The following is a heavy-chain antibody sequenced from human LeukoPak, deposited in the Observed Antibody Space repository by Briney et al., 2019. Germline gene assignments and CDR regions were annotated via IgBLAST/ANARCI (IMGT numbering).Heavy chain of an antibody. Sequence: PGGSLRLSCAASRFTFSSYSMNWVRQAPGKGLEWVSSISSSSSSIYYADSVKGRFTISRDNAKNSLYLQMNSLTAEDTAVHYCVRSYHPGGWFDPWGQGTLVTVSS. V-gene: IGHV3-21*01. CDR1: RFTFSSYS. J-gene: IGHJ5*02. CDR3: VRSYHPGGWFDP. CDR2: ISSSSSSI. D-gene: IGHD2-21*01.